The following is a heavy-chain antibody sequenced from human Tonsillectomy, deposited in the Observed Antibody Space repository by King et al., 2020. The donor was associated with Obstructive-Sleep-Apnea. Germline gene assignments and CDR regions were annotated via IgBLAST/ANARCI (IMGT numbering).Heavy chain of an antibody. CDR3: AREGSGSYSDY. J-gene: IGHJ4*01. V-gene: IGHV3-7*03. CDR2: IKQDGSEK. CDR1: GFTFSSYW. Sequence: VQLVESGGGLVQPGGSPRLSCAASGFTFSSYWMSWVRQAPGKGLEWVANIKQDGSEKYYVDSVKGRFTISRDNAKNSLYLQMNSLRVEDTAVYYCAREGSGSYSDYWCQGTLVTVSS. D-gene: IGHD1-26*01.